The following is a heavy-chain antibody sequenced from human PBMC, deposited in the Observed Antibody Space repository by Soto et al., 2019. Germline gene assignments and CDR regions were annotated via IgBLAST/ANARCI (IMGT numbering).Heavy chain of an antibody. CDR2: ISYDGSNK. CDR3: AREIAVAASFDY. V-gene: IGHV3-30-3*01. CDR1: GFTFSSYA. Sequence: GGSLRLSCAASGFTFSSYAMHWVRQAPGKGLEWVAVISYDGSNKYYADSVKGRFTISRDNSKNTLYLQVNSLRAEDTAVYYCAREIAVAASFDYWGQGTLVTVSS. J-gene: IGHJ4*02. D-gene: IGHD6-19*01.